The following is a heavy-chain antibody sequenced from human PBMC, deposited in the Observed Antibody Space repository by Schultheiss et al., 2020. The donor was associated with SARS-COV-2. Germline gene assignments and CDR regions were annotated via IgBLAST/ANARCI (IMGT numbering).Heavy chain of an antibody. Sequence: GGSLRLSCAASGFTFSSYWMSWVRQAPGKGLEWVGRIRSKANSYATAYAASVKGRFTISRDDSKNTAYLQMNSLKTEDTAVYYCTRHSAVAGTSDYWGQGTLVTVAS. D-gene: IGHD6-19*01. V-gene: IGHV3-73*01. J-gene: IGHJ4*02. CDR2: IRSKANSYAT. CDR1: GFTFSSYW. CDR3: TRHSAVAGTSDY.